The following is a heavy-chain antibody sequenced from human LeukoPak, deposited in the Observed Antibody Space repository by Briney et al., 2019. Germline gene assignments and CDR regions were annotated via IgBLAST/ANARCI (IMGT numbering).Heavy chain of an antibody. J-gene: IGHJ4*02. V-gene: IGHV3-23*01. CDR1: GFTFSSYA. CDR2: ISGSGGST. Sequence: GGSPRLSCAASGFTFSSYAMSWVRQAPGKGLEWVSAISGSGGSTYYADSVKGRFTISRDNSKNTLYLQMNSLRAEDTAVYYCAKLFEQQLVVDYWGQGTLVTVSS. D-gene: IGHD6-13*01. CDR3: AKLFEQQLVVDY.